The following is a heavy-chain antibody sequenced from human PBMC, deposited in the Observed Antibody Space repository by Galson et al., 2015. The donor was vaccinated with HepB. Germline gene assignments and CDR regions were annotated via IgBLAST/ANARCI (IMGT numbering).Heavy chain of an antibody. Sequence: SLRLSCAASGFIFNTYAMSWVRQGPGKGLEWVSVISGSGGSTYYADSVKGRFTFSRDNSKNTLYLQMNSLRVEDTAVYYCAKAGGYSAIGSFYFVDWGQGTPVTVSS. CDR1: GFIFNTYA. CDR2: ISGSGGST. CDR3: AKAGGYSAIGSFYFVD. J-gene: IGHJ4*02. V-gene: IGHV3-23*01. D-gene: IGHD5-18*01.